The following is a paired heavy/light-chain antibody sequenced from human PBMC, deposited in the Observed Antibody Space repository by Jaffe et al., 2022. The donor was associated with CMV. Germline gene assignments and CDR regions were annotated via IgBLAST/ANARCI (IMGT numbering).Light chain of an antibody. CDR2: AAS. V-gene: IGKV1-6*01. CDR1: QDIRNN. CDR3: LQDYNYPRA. J-gene: IGKJ1*01. Sequence: AIQMTQSPSSLSASVGDRVTITCRASQDIRNNLAWYQQEPGKAPKLLIYAASSLYSEVPSRFSGSGSGTDFTLTINSLQPEDFATYYCLQDYNYPRAFGQGTKVEIK.
Heavy chain of an antibody. D-gene: IGHD4-17*01. Sequence: QVHLQQWGAGLLEPSETLSLTCAVYGGSFSDFYWIWIRQAPGTGLEWIGEISHSGITNYSPSLKGRITISVDTSKNQFSLSLSSVTAADTAVYYCARGRLRIVHGDYERYIDYWGQGTLVTVSS. CDR3: ARGRLRIVHGDYERYIDY. CDR1: GGSFSDFY. CDR2: ISHSGIT. J-gene: IGHJ4*02. V-gene: IGHV4-34*01.